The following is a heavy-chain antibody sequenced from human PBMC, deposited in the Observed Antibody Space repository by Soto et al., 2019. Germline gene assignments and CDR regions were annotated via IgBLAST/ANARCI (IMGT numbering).Heavy chain of an antibody. CDR2: ISYDRSNK. V-gene: IGHV3-30-3*01. Sequence: QVQLVESGGGVVQPGRSLRLSCAASGFTFSSYAMHWVRQAPGKGLEWVAVISYDRSNKYYADSVKGRFTISRNNSKNTLYLQMNSLRAEDTAVYYCASPNILSGSLNFDYWGQGTLVTVSS. CDR3: ASPNILSGSLNFDY. CDR1: GFTFSSYA. J-gene: IGHJ4*02. D-gene: IGHD1-26*01.